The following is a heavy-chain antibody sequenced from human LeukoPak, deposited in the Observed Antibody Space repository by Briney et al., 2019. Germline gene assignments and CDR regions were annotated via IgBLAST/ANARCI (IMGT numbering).Heavy chain of an antibody. Sequence: SVKVSCKASGGTFSSYAISWVRQAPGQGLEWMGGIIPIFGTANYAQKFQGRVTITADKSTSTAYMELSSLRSEDTAVYYCACVNHPGGRDYWGQGTLVTVSS. CDR1: GGTFSSYA. CDR3: ACVNHPGGRDY. J-gene: IGHJ4*02. D-gene: IGHD1-14*01. CDR2: IIPIFGTA. V-gene: IGHV1-69*06.